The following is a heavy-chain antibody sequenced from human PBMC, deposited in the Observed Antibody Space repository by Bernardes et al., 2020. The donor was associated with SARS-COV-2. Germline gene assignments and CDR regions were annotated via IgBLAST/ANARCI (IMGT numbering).Heavy chain of an antibody. CDR1: GFTFSTNS. J-gene: IGHJ4*02. CDR2: ISGSSDYI. Sequence: GVLRLSCTASGFTFSTNSMSWVRQAPGKGLEWVSSISGSSDYIFYADSLKGRFTISRDNAKNSLYLQMNSLRAEDTAVYYCASKIVGATTNCWGQGTLVTVSS. CDR3: ASKIVGATTNC. V-gene: IGHV3-21*01. D-gene: IGHD1-26*01.